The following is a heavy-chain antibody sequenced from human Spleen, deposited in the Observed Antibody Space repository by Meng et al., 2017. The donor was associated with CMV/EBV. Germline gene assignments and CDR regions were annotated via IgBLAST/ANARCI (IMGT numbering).Heavy chain of an antibody. J-gene: IGHJ4*02. Sequence: GESLKISCAASGFTFSSYAMHWVRQAPGKGLEYVSAIISNGGSTYYADSVKGRFTISRDNSKNTLYLQMNSLRAEDTAVYYCAKDLGAGYFDYWGQGTLVTVSS. CDR3: AKDLGAGYFDY. V-gene: IGHV3-64*04. CDR2: IISNGGST. CDR1: GFTFSSYA. D-gene: IGHD4/OR15-4a*01.